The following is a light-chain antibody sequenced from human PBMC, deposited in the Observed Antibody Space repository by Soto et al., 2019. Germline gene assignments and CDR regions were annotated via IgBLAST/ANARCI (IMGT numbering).Light chain of an antibody. CDR2: DVS. J-gene: IGLJ1*01. CDR3: SSYAGSSNV. V-gene: IGLV2-8*01. CDR1: NSDVGGYNY. Sequence: QSALTQPASVSGSPGQSITISCTGTNSDVGGYNYVSWFQQHPGKAPKLMIYDVSNRPSGVPDRFSGSKSGNTASLTVSGLQDEDEADYYCSSYAGSSNVFGTGTKVTVL.